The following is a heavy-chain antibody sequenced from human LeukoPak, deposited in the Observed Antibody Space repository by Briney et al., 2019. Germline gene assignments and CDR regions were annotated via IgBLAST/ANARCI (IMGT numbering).Heavy chain of an antibody. J-gene: IGHJ4*02. CDR3: SRELPCGPSEY. D-gene: IGHD2-15*01. V-gene: IGHV6-1*01. Sequence: SQALSLTCAISGDSVSSNSAVWNWIRQSPSRGLEWLGRTYYKSKWYNDYAVSVKSRIIINPDTSKNQLSLQMKSVTPADTAVYYCSRELPCGPSEYWSQGTLVTVSS. CDR2: TYYKSKWYN. CDR1: GDSVSSNSAV.